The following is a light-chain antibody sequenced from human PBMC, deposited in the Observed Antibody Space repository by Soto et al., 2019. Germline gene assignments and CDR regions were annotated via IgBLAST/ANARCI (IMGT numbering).Light chain of an antibody. V-gene: IGKV3-20*01. CDR1: QSVTSSY. Sequence: EIVLTQSPGTLSLSPGERATLSCRASQSVTSSYLAWYQQKPGQAPRLLIYGASSRATGNPDRFSGSGSGTDFTLTISRLEPEDFAVYYCQQYGNSPLTFGGGTKVEIK. CDR3: QQYGNSPLT. CDR2: GAS. J-gene: IGKJ4*01.